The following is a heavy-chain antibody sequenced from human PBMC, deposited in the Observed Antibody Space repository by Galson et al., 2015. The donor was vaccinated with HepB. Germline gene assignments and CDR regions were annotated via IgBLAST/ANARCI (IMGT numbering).Heavy chain of an antibody. CDR1: GYTFTSYA. V-gene: IGHV1-3*01. CDR3: AIAYSSGSYRLFDY. D-gene: IGHD3-10*01. CDR2: INAGNGNT. J-gene: IGHJ4*02. Sequence: SAKVSCKASGYTFTSYAMHWVRQAPGQRLEWMGWINAGNGNTKYSQKFQGRVTITRDTSASTAYMELSSLRSEDTAVYYCAIAYSSGSYRLFDYWGQGTLVTVSS.